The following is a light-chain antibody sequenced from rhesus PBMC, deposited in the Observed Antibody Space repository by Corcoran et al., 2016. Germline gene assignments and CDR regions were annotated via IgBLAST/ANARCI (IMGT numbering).Light chain of an antibody. Sequence: QSAPTQPPSVSGSPGQSVTISCTGTSSDIGNSHYVSWYQQHPGKAPKLMIYGVTNRPSGVSDRFSGSESGNTASLTISGLQAEDEADYYCCSYTTSSTFIFGAGTRLTVL. CDR1: SSDIGNSHY. V-gene: IGLV2S7*01. CDR2: GVT. CDR3: CSYTTSSTFI. J-gene: IGLJ1*01.